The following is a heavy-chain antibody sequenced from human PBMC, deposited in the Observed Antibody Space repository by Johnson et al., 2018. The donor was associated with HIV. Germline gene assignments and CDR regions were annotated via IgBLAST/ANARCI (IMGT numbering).Heavy chain of an antibody. V-gene: IGHV3-11*04. CDR3: ARERRATWDPNDAFDI. Sequence: QVQLVESGGGLVKPGGSLRLSCAASGFTFSDYYMSWIRQAPGKGLAWVSYISSSGSTIYYADSVKGRFTISRDNAKNSLYLQMNSLRAEDTAVYYCARERRATWDPNDAFDIWVQGTMVTVSS. D-gene: IGHD1-26*01. CDR2: ISSSGSTI. J-gene: IGHJ3*02. CDR1: GFTFSDYY.